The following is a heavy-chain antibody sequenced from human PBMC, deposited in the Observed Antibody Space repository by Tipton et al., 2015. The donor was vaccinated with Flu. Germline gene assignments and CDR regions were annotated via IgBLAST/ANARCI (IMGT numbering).Heavy chain of an antibody. CDR3: ARDRGFGAYTFDY. J-gene: IGHJ4*02. V-gene: IGHV1-46*01. D-gene: IGHD3-10*01. CDR2: IYPSGGGT. Sequence: QLVQSGAEVKKPGASVRISCTASGYTFTNYNMHWVRQAPGQGPEWMGIIYPSGGGTTYAQRFQGRVTLTRDKSTSTVYMELSSLRSEDTAFYYGARDRGFGAYTFDYWCQGTLVTVAS. CDR1: GYTFTNYN.